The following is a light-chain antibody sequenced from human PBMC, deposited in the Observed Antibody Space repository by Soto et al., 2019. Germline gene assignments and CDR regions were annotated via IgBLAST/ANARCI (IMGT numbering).Light chain of an antibody. CDR2: GAS. CDR3: QQYNNWPPIT. Sequence: EIVMTQSPATLSVSPGERVTLSCRASQSVGSSLAWYQQKPGQAPRPLIYGASTRATGIPARFSGSGSGTDFTLAISSLQSEDFAVYYCQQYNNWPPITFGQGTQLEIK. CDR1: QSVGSS. V-gene: IGKV3-15*01. J-gene: IGKJ5*01.